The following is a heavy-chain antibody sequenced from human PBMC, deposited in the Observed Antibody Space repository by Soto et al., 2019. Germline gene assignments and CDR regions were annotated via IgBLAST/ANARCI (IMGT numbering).Heavy chain of an antibody. J-gene: IGHJ4*02. CDR3: VKVCSALHPFDY. Sequence: QVQLVESGGGVVQPGTSLRLSCAASGFTFRTYAMHWVRQAPGKGQERVAVIASDSGYKNCTVSVKGRFTISSDNSKNTLYLAMRSLRAAETAVYYCVKVCSALHPFDYWGLGALVSVAP. D-gene: IGHD6-25*01. CDR2: IASDSGYK. CDR1: GFTFRTYA. V-gene: IGHV3-30*18.